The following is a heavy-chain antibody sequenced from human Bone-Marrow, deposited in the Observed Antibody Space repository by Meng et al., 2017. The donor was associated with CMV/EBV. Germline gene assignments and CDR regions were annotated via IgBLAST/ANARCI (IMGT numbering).Heavy chain of an antibody. V-gene: IGHV3-9*01. CDR3: AKGGGGYCSGGSCFPYWYFDL. J-gene: IGHJ2*01. Sequence: SLKISCAASGFTFDDYAMHWVRQAPGKGLEWVSGISWNSGSIGYADSVKGRFTISRDNAKNSLYLQMNSLRAEDTALYYCAKGGGGYCSGGSCFPYWYFDLWGRGTLVTFAS. CDR2: ISWNSGSI. D-gene: IGHD2-15*01. CDR1: GFTFDDYA.